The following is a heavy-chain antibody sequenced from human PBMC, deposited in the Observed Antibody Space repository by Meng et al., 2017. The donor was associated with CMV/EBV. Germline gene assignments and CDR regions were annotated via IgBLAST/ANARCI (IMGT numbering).Heavy chain of an antibody. CDR3: ARAWVGEEYYFDY. Sequence: PSWGEVKNPGASVKVACKGCGYTFTCYGISWVRQAPGQGLEWMGWISAYNGNTNYAQKLQGRVTMTTDTSTSTAYMELRSLRSDDTAVYYCARAWVGEEYYFDYWGQGTLVTVSS. CDR2: ISAYNGNT. D-gene: IGHD3-10*01. J-gene: IGHJ4*02. V-gene: IGHV1-18*01. CDR1: GYTFTCYG.